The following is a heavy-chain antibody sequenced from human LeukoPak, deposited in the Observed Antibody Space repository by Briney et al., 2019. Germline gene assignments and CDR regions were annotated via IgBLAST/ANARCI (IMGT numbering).Heavy chain of an antibody. Sequence: VASVKVSCKVSGYTLTELSMHWVRQAPGKGLEWMGGFDPEDGETIYAQKFQGRVTMTEDTSTDTAYMELSSLRSEDTAVYYCARSRLRFLEWLLDYYYYGMDVWGQGTTVTVSS. V-gene: IGHV1-24*01. CDR2: FDPEDGET. D-gene: IGHD3-3*01. CDR1: GYTLTELS. J-gene: IGHJ6*02. CDR3: ARSRLRFLEWLLDYYYYGMDV.